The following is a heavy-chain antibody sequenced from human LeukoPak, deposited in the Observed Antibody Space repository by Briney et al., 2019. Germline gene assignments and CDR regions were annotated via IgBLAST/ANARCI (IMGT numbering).Heavy chain of an antibody. CDR1: GGSFSGYY. CDR2: INHSGST. V-gene: IGHV4-34*01. CDR3: ARGLAVAGKGNHFDY. Sequence: SETLSLTCAVYGGSFSGYYWSWIRQPPGKGLEWIGEINHSGSTNYNPSLKSRLTISVDTSKNQFSLKLSSVTAADPAVYYCARGLAVAGKGNHFDYWGQGTLVTVSS. D-gene: IGHD6-19*01. J-gene: IGHJ4*02.